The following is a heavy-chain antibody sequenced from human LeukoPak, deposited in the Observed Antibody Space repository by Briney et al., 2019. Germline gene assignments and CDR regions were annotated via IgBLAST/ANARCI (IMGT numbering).Heavy chain of an antibody. Sequence: ASVKVSCKASGYTFTSYDINWVRQATGQGLEWMGWMNPNSGNTGYAQKFQGRVTISQNSSISTVYMELSSLTSEDTAVYYCARRGLVAGIYDLVYGFDIWGHGTMVTVSS. D-gene: IGHD3/OR15-3a*01. CDR1: GYTFTSYD. V-gene: IGHV1-8*01. CDR2: MNPNSGNT. CDR3: ARRGLVAGIYDLVYGFDI. J-gene: IGHJ3*02.